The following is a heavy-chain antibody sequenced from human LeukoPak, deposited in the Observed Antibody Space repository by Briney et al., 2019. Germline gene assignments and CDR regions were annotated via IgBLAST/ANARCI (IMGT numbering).Heavy chain of an antibody. CDR3: GRGLIGTAASWDS. CDR1: GFTVNNKY. D-gene: IGHD6-25*01. J-gene: IGHJ4*02. Sequence: GGSLRLSCAASGFTVNNKYMNWVRQAPGKGLEWVSVISSGDNTYYADSVKGRFTISRDNSKNTLYLQMNSLRVEDTAVYYCGRGLIGTAASWDSWGQGTQVTVSS. V-gene: IGHV3-53*01. CDR2: ISSGDNT.